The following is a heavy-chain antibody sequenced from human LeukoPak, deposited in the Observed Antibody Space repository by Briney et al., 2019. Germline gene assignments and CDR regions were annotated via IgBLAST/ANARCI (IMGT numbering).Heavy chain of an antibody. D-gene: IGHD2-15*01. Sequence: ASETLSLTCAVYGGSFSGYYWSWIRQPPGKGLEWIGEINHSGSTNYNPSLKSRVTISVDTSKNQFSLKLSSVTAADTAVYYCARGLRGVVAATQFDYWGQGTLVTVSS. J-gene: IGHJ4*02. V-gene: IGHV4-34*01. CDR2: INHSGST. CDR1: GGSFSGYY. CDR3: ARGLRGVVAATQFDY.